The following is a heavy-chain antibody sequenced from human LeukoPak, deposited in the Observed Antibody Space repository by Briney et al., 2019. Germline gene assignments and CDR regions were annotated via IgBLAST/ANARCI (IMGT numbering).Heavy chain of an antibody. CDR3: ARDSDRQQGLFDY. CDR2: INPNSGGT. J-gene: IGHJ4*02. D-gene: IGHD6-13*01. CDR1: GYTFTGYY. V-gene: IGHV1-2*02. Sequence: GASVKVSCKASGYTFTGYYMHWVRQAPGQGLEWMGWINPNSGGTNYAQKFQGRVTMTRDTSISTAYMELSRLRSDDTAVYYCARDSDRQQGLFDYWGQGTLVTVSS.